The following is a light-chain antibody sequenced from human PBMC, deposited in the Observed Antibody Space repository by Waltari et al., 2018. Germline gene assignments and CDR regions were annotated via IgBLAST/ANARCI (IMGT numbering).Light chain of an antibody. V-gene: IGKV3-15*01. CDR1: QRVSSN. CDR3: QQYNNWPGT. Sequence: EIVMTQSPATLSVSPGERPTLSARASQRVSSNYTRNQQKPGQAPRLLIYGASTSATGIPARFSGSGSGTEFTLTISSLQSEDFAVYYCQQYNNWPGTFGQGTKLEIK. CDR2: GAS. J-gene: IGKJ2*01.